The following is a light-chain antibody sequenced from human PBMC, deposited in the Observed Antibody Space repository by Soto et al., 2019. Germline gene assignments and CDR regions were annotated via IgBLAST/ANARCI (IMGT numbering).Light chain of an antibody. CDR2: DVS. J-gene: IGLJ1*01. V-gene: IGLV2-14*01. CDR3: SSYTSSSTYV. CDR1: SSDVGGYNY. Sequence: QSALTQPASVSGSPGQSITISCTGTSSDVGGYNYVSWYQQHPGKAPKFMIYDVSTRPSGVSNRFSGSKFGNTASLTISGLQAEDEADYYCSSYTSSSTYVFGTGTKVTVL.